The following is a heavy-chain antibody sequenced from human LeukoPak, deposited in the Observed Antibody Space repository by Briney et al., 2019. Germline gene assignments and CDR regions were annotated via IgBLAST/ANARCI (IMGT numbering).Heavy chain of an antibody. Sequence: GGSLRLSCAASGFTFRNYVIHWVRQAPGKGLGWVAVISYDGSNKYYADSVKGRFTISRDNSKNTLYLQMNSLRAEDTAVYYCARENYYDSSGYYYLYPWFDPWGQGTLVTVSS. CDR1: GFTFRNYV. CDR3: ARENYYDSSGYYYLYPWFDP. J-gene: IGHJ5*02. CDR2: ISYDGSNK. D-gene: IGHD3-22*01. V-gene: IGHV3-30-3*01.